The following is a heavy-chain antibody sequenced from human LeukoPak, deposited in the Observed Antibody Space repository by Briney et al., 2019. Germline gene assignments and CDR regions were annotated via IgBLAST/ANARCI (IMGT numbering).Heavy chain of an antibody. V-gene: IGHV4-59*08. Sequence: PSETLSLTCTVSGGSISSYYWSWIRQPPGKGLEWIGYIYYSGSTNYNPSLKSRVTISVDTSKNQCSLKLSSVTAADTAVYYCARHTRLRYFDWLLPGYWGQGTLVTVSS. CDR3: ARHTRLRYFDWLLPGY. J-gene: IGHJ4*02. CDR1: GGSISSYY. CDR2: IYYSGST. D-gene: IGHD3-9*01.